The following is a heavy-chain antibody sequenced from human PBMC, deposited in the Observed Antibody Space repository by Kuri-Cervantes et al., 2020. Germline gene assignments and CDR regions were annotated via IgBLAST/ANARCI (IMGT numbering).Heavy chain of an antibody. CDR1: GFTFSTHG. CDR3: AKDWGNWGYGYYFDY. V-gene: IGHV3-30*18. J-gene: IGHJ4*02. Sequence: GESLKISCAASGFTFSTHGMHWVRQAPGKGLEWVAVISYDGSNEYYADSVKGRFTISRDNSKNTLYLQLNSLRAEDTAMYYCAKDWGNWGYGYYFDYWGQGTLVTVSS. CDR2: ISYDGSNE. D-gene: IGHD7-27*01.